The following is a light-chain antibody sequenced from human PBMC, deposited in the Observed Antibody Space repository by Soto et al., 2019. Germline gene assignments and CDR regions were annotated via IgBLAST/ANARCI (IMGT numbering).Light chain of an antibody. CDR2: EVS. Sequence: QSVLTQPASVSGSPGQSITISCTGTNSDVGGYNYVSWYQQYPGKAPKLMIYEVSNRPSGVSNRFSGSKSGNTASLTISGLQAEDEADYYCSSYTSSILVFGGGTKLTVL. CDR3: SSYTSSILV. J-gene: IGLJ3*02. V-gene: IGLV2-14*01. CDR1: NSDVGGYNY.